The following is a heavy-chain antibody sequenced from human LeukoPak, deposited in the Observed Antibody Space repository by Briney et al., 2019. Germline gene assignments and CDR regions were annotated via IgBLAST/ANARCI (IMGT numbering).Heavy chain of an antibody. V-gene: IGHV1-3*01. CDR2: INAGNGNT. D-gene: IGHD3-22*01. CDR1: GYIFTNYA. CDR3: ARGSSDYPRYFDY. J-gene: IGHJ4*02. Sequence: ASVKVSCKASGYIFTNYAMHWVRQAPGQRPEWMGWINAGNGNTKYSEKFQGRVTITRDTSASTAYMELSSLRSEDTAVYYCARGSSDYPRYFDYWGQGTLVTVSS.